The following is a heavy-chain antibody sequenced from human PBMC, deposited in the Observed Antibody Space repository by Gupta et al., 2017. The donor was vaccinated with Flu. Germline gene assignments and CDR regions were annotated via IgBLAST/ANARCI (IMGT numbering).Heavy chain of an antibody. CDR1: GFTFRSYA. CDR3: AKGSSSWYGGGVD. V-gene: IGHV3-23*01. Sequence: EVQLLESGGGLVQPGGSLRLSCAASGFTFRSYAMSWVRQAPGKGLEWVSAISGSGVSTYYADSVKGRFTISRDNSKNTLYLQMNSLRAEDTAVYYCAKGSSSWYGGGVDWGQGTLVTVSS. CDR2: ISGSGVST. D-gene: IGHD6-13*01. J-gene: IGHJ4*01.